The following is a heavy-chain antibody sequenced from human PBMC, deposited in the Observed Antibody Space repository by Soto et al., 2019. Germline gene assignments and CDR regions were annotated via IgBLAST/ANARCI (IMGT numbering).Heavy chain of an antibody. CDR3: ARHRGIEYSSSRRYTGAWFDI. J-gene: IGHJ5*02. CDR1: RGSTSSHKYY. D-gene: IGHD6-13*01. Sequence: SGSLALARTLSRGSTSSHKYYGAGIRQPPGKGLDWIGSSYYTGSTYYSPSLKSRVTISVDTSKNQFSLSLTSVTASDTAVYYCARHRGIEYSSSRRYTGAWFDISGEATL. V-gene: IGHV4-39*01. CDR2: SYYTGST.